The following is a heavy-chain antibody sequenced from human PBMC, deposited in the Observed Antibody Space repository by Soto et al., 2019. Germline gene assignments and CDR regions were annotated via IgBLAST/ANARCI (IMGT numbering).Heavy chain of an antibody. Sequence: GGSLRLSCTASGFTFGDYTMSWFRQAPGKGLEWVGFIRNKAIGGTTEYAASVQGRFTISRDDSKSIAYLQMNSLKTEDTALYYCARDPIIGAAGQLFDPWGQGALVTVSS. CDR3: ARDPIIGAAGQLFDP. CDR2: IRNKAIGGTT. V-gene: IGHV3-49*03. J-gene: IGHJ5*02. D-gene: IGHD6-25*01. CDR1: GFTFGDYT.